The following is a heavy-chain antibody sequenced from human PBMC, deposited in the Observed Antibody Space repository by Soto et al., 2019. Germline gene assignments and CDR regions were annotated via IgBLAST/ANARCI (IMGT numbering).Heavy chain of an antibody. J-gene: IGHJ6*02. CDR3: ERVIYGGWSTIKDYYYYAMDV. CDR1: GFSFSTYD. V-gene: IGHV3-48*02. D-gene: IGHD5-12*01. Sequence: PGGSLRLSCAASGFSFSTYDMNWVRQAPGKGLEWVSYISGGSSRIFYADSVKGRFTISRDNAKNSLYLQMNSLRDEDTGVYYCERVIYGGWSTIKDYYYYAMDVWGQGTTVTVSS. CDR2: ISGGSSRI.